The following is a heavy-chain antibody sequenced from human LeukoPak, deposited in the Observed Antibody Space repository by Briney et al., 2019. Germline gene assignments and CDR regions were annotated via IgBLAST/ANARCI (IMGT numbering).Heavy chain of an antibody. J-gene: IGHJ4*01. D-gene: IGHD1-26*01. CDR2: INHSGST. CDR1: GGSFSGYY. V-gene: IGHV4-34*01. Sequence: PSETLSLTCAVYGGSFSGYYWSWIRQPPGKGLEWIGEINHSGSTNYNPSLKSRVTISVDTSKNQFSLKLSSVTAADTATYYCASPSKWELSDLGCWGRGTLVTVSS. CDR3: ASPSKWELSDLGC.